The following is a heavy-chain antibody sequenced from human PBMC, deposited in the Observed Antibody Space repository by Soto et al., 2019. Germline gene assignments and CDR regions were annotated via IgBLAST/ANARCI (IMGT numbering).Heavy chain of an antibody. CDR1: GGSISGYY. CDR3: ARVAEYYDSSGYYDWFDP. Sequence: PSETLSLTCTVSGGSISGYYWSWIRQPPGKGLEWIGYIYYSGSTNYNPSLKSRVTISVDTSKNQFSLKLSSVTAADTAVYYCARVAEYYDSSGYYDWFDPWGQGTLVTVSS. D-gene: IGHD3-22*01. V-gene: IGHV4-59*01. CDR2: IYYSGST. J-gene: IGHJ5*02.